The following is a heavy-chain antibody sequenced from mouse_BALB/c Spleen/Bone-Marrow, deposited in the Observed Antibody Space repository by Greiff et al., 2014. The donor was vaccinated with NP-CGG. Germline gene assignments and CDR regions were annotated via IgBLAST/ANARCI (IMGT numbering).Heavy chain of an antibody. CDR3: ARSDY. V-gene: IGHV14-3*02. CDR2: IDPANGYT. Sequence: VQLQQSGAELVKPGASVKLSCTASGFNIKDTYMHWVKQRPEQGLEWIGRIDPANGYTKYDPKFQGKATITADTSSNTAYLQLSNLTSEDAAVYYYARSDYWGQGTTLTVSS. J-gene: IGHJ2*01. CDR1: GFNIKDTY.